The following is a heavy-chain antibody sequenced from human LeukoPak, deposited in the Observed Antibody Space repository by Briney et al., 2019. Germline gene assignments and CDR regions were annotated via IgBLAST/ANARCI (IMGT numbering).Heavy chain of an antibody. J-gene: IGHJ4*02. CDR3: AKDDDGYY. D-gene: IGHD3-3*01. Sequence: PGGSLRLSCAASGFTFTNYAMIWVRQAPGRGLEWVSAIRSGGDGTLYADSVKGRFTISRDNSKNTLFLQMNNMRAEDTAVYYCAKDDDGYYWGQGILVTVSS. CDR2: IRSGGDGT. V-gene: IGHV3-23*01. CDR1: GFTFTNYA.